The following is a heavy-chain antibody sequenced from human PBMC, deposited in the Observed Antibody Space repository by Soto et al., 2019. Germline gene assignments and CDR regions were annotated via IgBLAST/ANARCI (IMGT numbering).Heavy chain of an antibody. CDR3: TRHDSNYDFWSGSPPRYGMDV. Sequence: AASGFTFSGSAMHWVRQASGKGLEWVGRIRSKANSYATAYAASVKGRFTISRDDSNNTAYLQMNSLKTEDTAVYYCTRHDSNYDFWSGSPPRYGMDVWGQGTTVTVSS. J-gene: IGHJ6*02. CDR2: IRSKANSYAT. CDR1: GFTFSGSA. D-gene: IGHD3-3*01. V-gene: IGHV3-73*01.